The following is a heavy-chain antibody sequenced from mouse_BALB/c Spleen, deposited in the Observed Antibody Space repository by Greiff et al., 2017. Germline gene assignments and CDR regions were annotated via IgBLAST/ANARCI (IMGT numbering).Heavy chain of an antibody. CDR2: IWAGGST. CDR1: GFSLTSYG. V-gene: IGHV2-9*02. Sequence: VQRVESGPGLVAPSQSLSLTCTVSGFSLTSYGVPWVRQPPGKGLEWLGVIWAGGSTNYNSALMSRLSSSKDNSKSQVFLKRNSLQTDDTAMYDCASSLLRVQAWFAYWGQGTLVTVSA. J-gene: IGHJ3*01. CDR3: ASSLLRVQAWFAY. D-gene: IGHD1-2*01.